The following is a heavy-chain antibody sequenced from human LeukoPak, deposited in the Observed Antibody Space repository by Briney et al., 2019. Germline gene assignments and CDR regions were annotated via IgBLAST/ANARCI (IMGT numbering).Heavy chain of an antibody. D-gene: IGHD3-9*01. J-gene: IGHJ3*02. Sequence: SQTLSLTCAISGDSVSSNSAAWNWIRQSPSRGLEWLGRTYYRSKWYNDYAVSVKSRITINPDTSKNQFSLQLNSVTPEDTAVYYCARGVLRYFDWLFGPDAFHIWGQGTMVTVSS. CDR3: ARGVLRYFDWLFGPDAFHI. CDR2: TYYRSKWYN. CDR1: GDSVSSNSAA. V-gene: IGHV6-1*01.